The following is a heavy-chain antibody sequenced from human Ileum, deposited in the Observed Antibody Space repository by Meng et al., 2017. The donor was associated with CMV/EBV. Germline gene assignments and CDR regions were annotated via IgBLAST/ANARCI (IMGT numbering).Heavy chain of an antibody. CDR3: ARDGYYFDY. D-gene: IGHD6-13*01. CDR2: IFYGGTA. J-gene: IGHJ4*02. V-gene: IGHV4-31*03. CDR1: GASISSGGYY. Sequence: LTCPVSGASISSGGYYWSWIRQFPGKGLEWIGYIFYGGTAYYNPSLKNRVTLSIDTSKRQFSLKLNSVTAADTAVYYCARDGYYFDYWGQGALVTVSS.